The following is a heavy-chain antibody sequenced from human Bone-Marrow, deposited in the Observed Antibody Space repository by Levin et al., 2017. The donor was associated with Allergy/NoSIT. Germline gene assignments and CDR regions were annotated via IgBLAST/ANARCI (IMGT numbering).Heavy chain of an antibody. J-gene: IGHJ4*02. CDR2: IYHSGST. CDR1: GGSISSSNW. CDR3: ARASTSHPGTTVTTWEFDY. D-gene: IGHD4-17*01. Sequence: SETLSLTCAVSGGSISSSNWWSWVRQPPGKGLEWIGEIYHSGSTNYNPSLKSRVTISVDKSKNQFSLKLSSVTAADTAVYYCARASTSHPGTTVTTWEFDYWGQGTLVTVSS. V-gene: IGHV4-4*02.